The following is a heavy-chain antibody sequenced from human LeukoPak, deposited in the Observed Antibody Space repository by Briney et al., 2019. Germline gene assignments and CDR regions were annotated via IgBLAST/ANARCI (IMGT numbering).Heavy chain of an antibody. J-gene: IGHJ4*02. V-gene: IGHV4-39*01. CDR3: GIGYGSGSSLDY. D-gene: IGHD3-10*01. CDR2: IYYSGST. Sequence: SETLSLTCTVSGGSISSSSYYWGWIRQPPGKGLEWVGSIYYSGSTYYNPSLKSRVTISVDTSKNQFSLKLSSVTAADTAVYYCGIGYGSGSSLDYWGQGTLVTVPS. CDR1: GGSISSSSYY.